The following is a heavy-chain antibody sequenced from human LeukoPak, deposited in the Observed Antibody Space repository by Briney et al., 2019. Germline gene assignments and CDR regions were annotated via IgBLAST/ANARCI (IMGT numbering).Heavy chain of an antibody. V-gene: IGHV1-18*01. J-gene: IGHJ4*02. CDR3: ARDGETRGHCTNGVCLPLYDY. D-gene: IGHD2-8*01. CDR1: GYTFTSYG. CDR2: ISAYNGNT. Sequence: ASVKVSCKASGYTFTSYGISWVRQAPGQGLEWMGWISAYNGNTNYAQKLQGRVTMTTDTSTSTAYMELRSLRSDDTAVYYCARDGETRGHCTNGVCLPLYDYWGQGTLVTVSS.